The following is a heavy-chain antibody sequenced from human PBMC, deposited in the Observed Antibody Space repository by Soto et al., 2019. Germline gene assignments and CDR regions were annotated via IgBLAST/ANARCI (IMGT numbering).Heavy chain of an antibody. CDR3: ARATYSGSYYYYFDY. V-gene: IGHV4-59*01. D-gene: IGHD1-26*01. Sequence: ETLSLTCTVSGGSISSYYWSWIRQPPGKGLEWIGYIYYSGSTNYNPSLKSRVTISVDTSKNQFSLKLSSVTAADTAVYYCARATYSGSYYYYFDYWGQGTLVTVS. CDR2: IYYSGST. CDR1: GGSISSYY. J-gene: IGHJ4*02.